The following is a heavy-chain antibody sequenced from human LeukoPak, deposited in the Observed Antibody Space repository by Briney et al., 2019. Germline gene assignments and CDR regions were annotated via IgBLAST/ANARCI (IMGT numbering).Heavy chain of an antibody. D-gene: IGHD4-17*01. CDR2: IYSDGTTK. CDR1: GFVFNNYV. J-gene: IGHJ4*02. CDR3: ATGDYNGNSALSY. Sequence: PGGSLRLSCAASGFVFNNYVMHWVRQAPGEDPEWVALIYSDGTTKYYAGSVRGRFTISRDNSKNTLYMQMDSLRAEDTAIYYCATGDYNGNSALSYWGQGTLVTVSS. V-gene: IGHV3-33*01.